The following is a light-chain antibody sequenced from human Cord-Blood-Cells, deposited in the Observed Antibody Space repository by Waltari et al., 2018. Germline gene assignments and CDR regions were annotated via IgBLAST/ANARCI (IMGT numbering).Light chain of an antibody. CDR1: QSVSSSY. J-gene: IGKJ1*01. CDR2: GAS. V-gene: IGKV3-15*01. CDR3: QQYNNWPPWT. Sequence: IVFTQSPGTLSLFPGERATLSCRASQSVSSSYLAWYQQKPGQAPRLLIYGASSRATGIPARFSGSGSGTEFTLTISSLQSEDFAVYYCQQYNNWPPWTFGQGTKVEIK.